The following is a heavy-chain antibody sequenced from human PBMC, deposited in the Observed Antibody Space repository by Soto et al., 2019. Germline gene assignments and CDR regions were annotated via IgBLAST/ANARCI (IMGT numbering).Heavy chain of an antibody. Sequence: QVQLQQWGAGLLKPSETLSLTCAVYGGSFSGYYWSWIRQPPGKGLEWIGEINHSGSTNYNPSLKSRVTISVDTSKNQFSLKLSSVTAADTAVYYCASVCGYSYGSACDAFDIWGQGTMVTVSS. CDR2: INHSGST. CDR1: GGSFSGYY. V-gene: IGHV4-34*01. D-gene: IGHD5-18*01. J-gene: IGHJ3*02. CDR3: ASVCGYSYGSACDAFDI.